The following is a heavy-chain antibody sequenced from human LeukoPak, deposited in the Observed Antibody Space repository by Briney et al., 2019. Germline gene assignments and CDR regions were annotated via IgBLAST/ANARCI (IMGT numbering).Heavy chain of an antibody. CDR1: AYRLTSYG. J-gene: IGHJ6*04. CDR3: ARPMRAAAGPRYYYFHGMYV. CDR2: ISTYNGDT. V-gene: IGHV1-18*01. D-gene: IGHD6-13*01. Sequence: GASVKVFCQASAYRLTSYGISWVRQAPGQGLEWMGWISTYNGDTKVAQKFQGRVSMTTDTSSRTAYMELRSLRTDDTAVYYCARPMRAAAGPRYYYFHGMYVWGKGTTVTVSS.